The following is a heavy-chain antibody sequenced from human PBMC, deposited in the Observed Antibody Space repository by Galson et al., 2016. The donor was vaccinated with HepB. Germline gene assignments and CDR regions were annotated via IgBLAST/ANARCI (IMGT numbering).Heavy chain of an antibody. D-gene: IGHD3-16*01. J-gene: IGHJ4*02. CDR3: GKHGGFDF. CDR2: ITASGTTP. Sequence: SLRLSCAASGFPFSTPGMSWVRQTPGRGLEWLSGITASGTTPHYADSVRGRFTISRDNSKNTLYLYMSGLRAGDTAVYYCGKHGGFDFWGQGALVTVSS. V-gene: IGHV3-23*01. CDR1: GFPFSTPG.